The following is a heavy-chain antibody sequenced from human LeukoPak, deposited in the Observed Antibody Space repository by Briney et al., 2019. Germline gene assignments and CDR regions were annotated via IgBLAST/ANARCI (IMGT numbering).Heavy chain of an antibody. CDR3: ARERTSIAARYDAFDI. D-gene: IGHD6-6*01. V-gene: IGHV3-30-3*01. CDR1: GFTFSSYA. CDR2: ISYDGSNK. Sequence: GGSLRLSCAASGFTFSSYAMHWVRQAPGKGLEWVAVISYDGSNKYYADSVKGRFTISRDNSKNTLYLQMNSLRAEDTAVYYCARERTSIAARYDAFDIWGQGTMVTVSS. J-gene: IGHJ3*02.